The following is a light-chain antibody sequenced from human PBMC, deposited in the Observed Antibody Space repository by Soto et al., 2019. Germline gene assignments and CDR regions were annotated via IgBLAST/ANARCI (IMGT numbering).Light chain of an antibody. CDR1: QSISSY. J-gene: IGKJ1*01. CDR2: AAS. Sequence: DIHMTQSPSSRSASVLDRVTITFLASQSISSYSTWYQQKRGKAPKLMIYAASSLQSGVPSRFSGSGSGTDFTLTISSLQPEDFATYYCQQSYSTLWTFGQGSKVDIK. V-gene: IGKV1-39*01. CDR3: QQSYSTLWT.